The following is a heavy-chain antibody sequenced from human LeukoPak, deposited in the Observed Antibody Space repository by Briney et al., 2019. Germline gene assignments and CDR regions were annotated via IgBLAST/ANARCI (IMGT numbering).Heavy chain of an antibody. CDR2: MNPNSGNT. V-gene: IGHV1-8*01. CDR1: GYTFTSYD. Sequence: ASVKVSCKASGYTFTSYDINWVRQATGQGLEWMGWMNPNSGNTGYAQKFQGRVTMTRNTSISTAYMELSSLRSEDTAMYYCARGNGVLRFLEWLLYASHNWFDPWGQGTLVTVSS. D-gene: IGHD3-3*01. CDR3: ARGNGVLRFLEWLLYASHNWFDP. J-gene: IGHJ5*02.